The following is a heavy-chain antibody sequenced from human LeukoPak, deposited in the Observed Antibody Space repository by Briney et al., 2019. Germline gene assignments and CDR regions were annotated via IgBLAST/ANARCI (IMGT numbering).Heavy chain of an antibody. D-gene: IGHD2-15*01. CDR1: GFIFSNYG. J-gene: IGHJ6*02. CDR3: AKFWCSGGSCSWHYYGMDV. V-gene: IGHV3-23*01. Sequence: GGSLRLSCAASGFIFSNYGMNWVRQAPGKGLEWVAAISASGSATSYADSVRGRFTISRDNSKSTTYLQMNSLRAEDTAVYYCAKFWCSGGSCSWHYYGMDVWGQGTTVTVSS. CDR2: ISASGSAT.